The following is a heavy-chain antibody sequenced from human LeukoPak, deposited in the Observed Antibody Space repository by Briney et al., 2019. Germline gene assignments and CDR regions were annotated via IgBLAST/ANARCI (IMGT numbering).Heavy chain of an antibody. CDR3: ARRGTTFGGVIATWDAFDI. V-gene: IGHV1-18*01. Sequence: SLKLSCKASGYTFSSYGISCLRQSPGQGLEWRGWISAYNGNTNYAKKLQGIISMTTDTSTSTANMELRRLRSDDTAVTYCARRGTTFGGVIATWDAFDIWGQGTMVTVSS. J-gene: IGHJ3*02. CDR1: GYTFSSYG. CDR2: ISAYNGNT. D-gene: IGHD3-16*02.